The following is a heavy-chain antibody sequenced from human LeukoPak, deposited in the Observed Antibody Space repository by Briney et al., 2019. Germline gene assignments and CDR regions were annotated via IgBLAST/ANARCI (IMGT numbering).Heavy chain of an antibody. J-gene: IGHJ4*02. Sequence: ASVKVSCKASGYTFTGYYMHWVRQAPGQGLEWMGWINPNSGGTNYAQKFQGRVTMTRGTSISTAYMELSRLRSDDTAVYYCAREVITGTTVDFDYWGQGTLVTVSS. CDR3: AREVITGTTVDFDY. CDR1: GYTFTGYY. D-gene: IGHD1-7*01. V-gene: IGHV1-2*02. CDR2: INPNSGGT.